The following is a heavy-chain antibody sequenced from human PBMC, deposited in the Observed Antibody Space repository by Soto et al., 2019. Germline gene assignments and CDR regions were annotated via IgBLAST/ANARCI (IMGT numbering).Heavy chain of an antibody. Sequence: ASVKVSCKASGYTFTSYGISWVRQAPGQGLEWMGWISAYNGNTNYAQKLQGRVTMTTDTSTSTAYMELRSLRSDDTAVYYCARYDPGCIAARPDAFDIWGQGTMVTVSS. CDR2: ISAYNGNT. CDR1: GYTFTSYG. J-gene: IGHJ3*02. V-gene: IGHV1-18*01. D-gene: IGHD6-6*01. CDR3: ARYDPGCIAARPDAFDI.